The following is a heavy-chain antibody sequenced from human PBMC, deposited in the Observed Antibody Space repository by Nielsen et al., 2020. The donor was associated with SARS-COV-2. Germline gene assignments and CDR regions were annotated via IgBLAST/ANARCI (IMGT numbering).Heavy chain of an antibody. CDR2: ISGDGDNT. V-gene: IGHV3-43*02. CDR3: AKDTAIYYYYYGMDV. D-gene: IGHD2/OR15-2a*01. CDR1: GFTFDDYA. J-gene: IGHJ6*02. Sequence: GKSLKISCIASGFTFDDYAMHWVRQAPGKGLEWVSLISGDGDNTYYADSVKDRFTISRDNSKNSLYLQMNSLRTEDTALYYCAKDTAIYYYYYGMDVWGQGTTVTVSS.